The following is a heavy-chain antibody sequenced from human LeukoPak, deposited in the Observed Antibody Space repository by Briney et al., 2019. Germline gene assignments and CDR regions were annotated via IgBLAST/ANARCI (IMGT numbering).Heavy chain of an antibody. CDR3: TSWGDATAEYFQR. D-gene: IGHD2-21*02. V-gene: IGHV3-7*01. CDR1: GFTLSTNA. CDR2: INPDGRDT. J-gene: IGHJ1*01. Sequence: GGSLRLSCLTSGFTLSTNAMSWVRQAPGKGLEWVAHINPDGRDTYYVDSVKGRFTISRDNAQNSMYLRMNSLRVEDTAVYYCTSWGDATAEYFQRWGQGTLVTVSS.